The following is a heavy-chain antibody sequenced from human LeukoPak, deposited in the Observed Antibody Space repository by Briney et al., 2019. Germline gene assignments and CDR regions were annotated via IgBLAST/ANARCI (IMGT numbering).Heavy chain of an antibody. J-gene: IGHJ6*02. CDR1: GFTFSSYW. CDR2: INTDGSST. Sequence: GGSLRLSCAASGFTFSSYWMHWVRQVPGKGLVWVSRINTDGSSTSYADSVKGRFTISRDNSKNTLYLQMNSLRAEDTAVYYCAKDSYSSSRYDYGMDVWGQGTTVTVSS. CDR3: AKDSYSSSRYDYGMDV. V-gene: IGHV3-74*01. D-gene: IGHD6-13*01.